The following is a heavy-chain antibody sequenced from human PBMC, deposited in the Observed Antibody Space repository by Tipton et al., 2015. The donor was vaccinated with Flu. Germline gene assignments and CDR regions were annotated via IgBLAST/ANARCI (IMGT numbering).Heavy chain of an antibody. V-gene: IGHV4-34*01. CDR1: GGSFSAYQ. CDR2: INQSGST. Sequence: GLVKPSETLSLTCAVYGGSFSAYQWTWIRQSPGKGLEWIGEINQSGSTKYNPSLKSRVSMSVDTSKNQFSLKLNSVTAADTAVYYCARDRGDYGVLNWFDPWGQGTLVTVSS. D-gene: IGHD4-17*01. J-gene: IGHJ5*02. CDR3: ARDRGDYGVLNWFDP.